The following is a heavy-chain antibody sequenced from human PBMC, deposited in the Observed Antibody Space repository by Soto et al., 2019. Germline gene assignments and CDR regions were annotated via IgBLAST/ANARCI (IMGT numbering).Heavy chain of an antibody. D-gene: IGHD6-19*01. CDR3: ARGSSGWSSIRLDD. CDR1: SGSITSVNSY. Sequence: PSETLSLTCTVSSGSITSVNSYRSCIRQFPGKGLERIGYIYYSGSSYYNPSLKGRVTISEDTSKKQFSLKLNSVTAADTAVYYCARGSSGWSSIRLDDWGQGTLVTVSS. V-gene: IGHV4-31*03. J-gene: IGHJ4*02. CDR2: IYYSGSS.